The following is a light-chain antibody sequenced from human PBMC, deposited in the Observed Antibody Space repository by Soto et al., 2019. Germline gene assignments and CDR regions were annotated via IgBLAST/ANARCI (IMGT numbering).Light chain of an antibody. CDR1: SSDVGGYNY. CDR2: DVT. J-gene: IGLJ1*01. V-gene: IGLV2-14*01. CDR3: SSYTSSSTYF. Sequence: QSALTQPASVSGSPGQSITISCTGTSSDVGGYNYVSWYQQHPGKAPRLLIYDVTNRPSGVSYRFSGSKSGNTASLTISGLQAEDEADYYCSSYTSSSTYFFGTGTRSPS.